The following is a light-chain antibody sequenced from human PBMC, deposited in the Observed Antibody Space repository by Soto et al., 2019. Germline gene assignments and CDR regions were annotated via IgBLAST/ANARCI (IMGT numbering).Light chain of an antibody. CDR1: SSDDGGYDY. CDR2: DVT. Sequence: QSALTQPASVSGSPGQSITISCTGSSSDDGGYDYVSWYQQHPGKAPKLMVYDVTVRPSGVSNRFSGSKSGNTASLTISGLQAEDEADYYCSSYTGAGTLGVFGGGTKLTVL. V-gene: IGLV2-14*01. J-gene: IGLJ2*01. CDR3: SSYTGAGTLGV.